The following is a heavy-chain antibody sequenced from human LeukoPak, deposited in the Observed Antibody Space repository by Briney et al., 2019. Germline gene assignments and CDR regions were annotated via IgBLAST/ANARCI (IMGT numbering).Heavy chain of an antibody. CDR2: IYSTGTT. CDR1: GGSISSYY. D-gene: IGHD3-10*01. CDR3: ARGSVSAADY. J-gene: IGHJ4*02. Sequence: PSETLSLTCTVSGGSISSYYWSWIRQPAGKGLEWIGRIYSTGTTNYNSSLKSRVTMSVDTSKNQFSLKLSSVTAADTAVYYCARGSVSAADYWGQGTLVTVSS. V-gene: IGHV4-4*07.